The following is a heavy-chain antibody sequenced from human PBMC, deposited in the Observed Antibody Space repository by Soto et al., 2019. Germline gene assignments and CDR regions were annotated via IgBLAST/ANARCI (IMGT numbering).Heavy chain of an antibody. V-gene: IGHV4-39*01. CDR2: IYSTGNT. D-gene: IGHD6-13*01. CDR1: GGSISSSSY. Sequence: QLQLQESGPGLVKPSETLSLTCTVSGGSISSSSYWGWIRQPPGKGLEWIGSIYSTGNTYYNPSLXCRVSISADTSKNQFSLKLTSVTAADTAVYYCRRSSRYSTDVWGQGTTVTVSS. J-gene: IGHJ6*02. CDR3: RRSSRYSTDV.